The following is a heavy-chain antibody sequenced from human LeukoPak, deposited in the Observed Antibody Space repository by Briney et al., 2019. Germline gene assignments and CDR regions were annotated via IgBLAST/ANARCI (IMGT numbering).Heavy chain of an antibody. Sequence: GGSLRLSCAASGFTFNSYTMHWVRQAPGKGLEWVAFIRYDGSNKYYADSVKGRFTISRDNSKNTLYLQMNSLRAEDTAVYYCAKELLGYFDYWGQGTLVTVSS. J-gene: IGHJ4*02. CDR3: AKELLGYFDY. CDR2: IRYDGSNK. V-gene: IGHV3-30*02. D-gene: IGHD3-10*01. CDR1: GFTFNSYT.